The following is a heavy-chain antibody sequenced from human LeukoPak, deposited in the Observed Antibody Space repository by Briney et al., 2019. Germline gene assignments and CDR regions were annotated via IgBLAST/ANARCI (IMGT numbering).Heavy chain of an antibody. Sequence: ASVKVSCKASGYTFTSYGISWVRQAPGQGLEWMGWISAHNGNTNYAQKLQGRVTMTTDTSTSTAYMELRSLRPDDTAVYYCARDPGIYSSSWTSFDYWGQGTLVTVSS. J-gene: IGHJ4*02. V-gene: IGHV1-18*04. D-gene: IGHD6-13*01. CDR1: GYTFTSYG. CDR3: ARDPGIYSSSWTSFDY. CDR2: ISAHNGNT.